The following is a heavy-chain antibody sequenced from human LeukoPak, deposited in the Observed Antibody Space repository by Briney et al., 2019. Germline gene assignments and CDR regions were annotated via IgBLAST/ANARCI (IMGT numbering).Heavy chain of an antibody. V-gene: IGHV4-39*01. D-gene: IGHD6-19*01. Sequence: SDTLSLTCTVSGGSISSSTYCWGWLRQPPGKGLEWIGSMYYSGGAYYNPSLKSRLTISVDTSKNQFSLKLDSVTTADTAVYYCARQVFRQWPEYFRFWGRGTLVTVSS. J-gene: IGHJ1*01. CDR1: GGSISSSTYC. CDR3: ARQVFRQWPEYFRF. CDR2: MYYSGGA.